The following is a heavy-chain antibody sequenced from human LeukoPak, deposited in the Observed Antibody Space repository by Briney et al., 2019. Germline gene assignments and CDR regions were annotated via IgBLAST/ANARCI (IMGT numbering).Heavy chain of an antibody. V-gene: IGHV3-48*03. CDR3: ARCPYSGRSFDI. CDR1: GFTFSSYE. CDR2: ITSNGSPI. D-gene: IGHD1-26*01. J-gene: IGHJ3*02. Sequence: PGGSLRLSCEASGFTFSSYEMNWVRQAPGKGLEWISFITSNGSPIYYADSVKGRFTISRDNAKNSLYLQMNSLRAEDTAIYYCARCPYSGRSFDIWGQGTMVTVSS.